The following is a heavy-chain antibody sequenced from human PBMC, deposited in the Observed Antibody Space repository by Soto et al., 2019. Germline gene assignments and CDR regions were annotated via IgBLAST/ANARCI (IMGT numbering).Heavy chain of an antibody. CDR3: ARAASTSGYSYGYSDY. CDR1: GYTFTRCA. J-gene: IGHJ4*02. CDR2: ISAYNGNT. V-gene: IGHV1-18*04. Sequence: PVKVSCKGSGYTFTRCAICWVQQAPGQGLEWMGWISAYNGNTNYAQKLQGRVTMTTDTSTSTAYMELRSLRSDDTAVYYRARAASTSGYSYGYSDYWGQGTLVTVSS. D-gene: IGHD5-18*01.